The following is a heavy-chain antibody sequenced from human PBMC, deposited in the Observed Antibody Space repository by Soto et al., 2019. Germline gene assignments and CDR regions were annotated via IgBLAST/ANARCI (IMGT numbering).Heavy chain of an antibody. J-gene: IGHJ6*02. CDR3: AKDYYDSSGSRYFYALAV. D-gene: IGHD3-22*01. CDR1: GFTFSSYA. Sequence: EVQLLESGGGLVQPGGSLRLSCAASGFTFSSYAMSWVRQAPGKGLEWVSGITGSGVLTYYGDSVRGRFTISRDNSKNTLYLHLNSLRAEDTAVYYCAKDYYDSSGSRYFYALAVLGQGTTVTVSS. V-gene: IGHV3-23*01. CDR2: ITGSGVLT.